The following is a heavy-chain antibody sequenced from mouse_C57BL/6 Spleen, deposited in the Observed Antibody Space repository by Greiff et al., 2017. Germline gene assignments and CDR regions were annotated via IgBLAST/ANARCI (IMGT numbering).Heavy chain of an antibody. J-gene: IGHJ3*01. CDR1: GYTFTSYW. V-gene: IGHV1-72*01. Sequence: SCKASGYTFTSYWMHWVKQRPGRGLEGIGRIDPNSGGTKYNEKFKSKATLTVDKPSSTAYMQLSSLTSEDSAVYYCARDHLTYWGKGTLVTVSA. CDR3: ARDHLTY. CDR2: IDPNSGGT.